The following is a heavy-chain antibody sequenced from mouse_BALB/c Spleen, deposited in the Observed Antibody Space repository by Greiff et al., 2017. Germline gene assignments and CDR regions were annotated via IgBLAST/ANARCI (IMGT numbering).Heavy chain of an antibody. CDR3: ARDGDEDWYFDV. Sequence: VKLVESGPGLVAPSQSLSITCTVSGFSLTSYGVHWVRQPPGKGLEWLGVIWAGGSTNYNSALMSRLSISKDNSKSQVFLKMNSLQTDDTAMYYCARDGDEDWYFDVWGAGTTVTVSS. CDR1: GFSLTSYG. CDR2: IWAGGST. J-gene: IGHJ1*01. V-gene: IGHV2-9*02. D-gene: IGHD3-3*01.